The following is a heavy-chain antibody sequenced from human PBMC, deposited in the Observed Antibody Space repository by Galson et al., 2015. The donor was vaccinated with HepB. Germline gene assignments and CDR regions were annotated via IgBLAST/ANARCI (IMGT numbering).Heavy chain of an antibody. CDR3: ARALYYYDSSGPKGEPWVYYFDY. CDR2: VFSNDEK. Sequence: PALVKPTQTLTLTCTVSGFSLSNARMGVSWIRQPPGKALEWLAHVFSNDEKSYSTSLKSRLTISKDTSKSQVVLTMTNMDPVDTATYYCARALYYYDSSGPKGEPWVYYFDYWGQGTLVTVSS. CDR1: GFSLSNARMG. V-gene: IGHV2-26*01. J-gene: IGHJ4*02. D-gene: IGHD3-22*01.